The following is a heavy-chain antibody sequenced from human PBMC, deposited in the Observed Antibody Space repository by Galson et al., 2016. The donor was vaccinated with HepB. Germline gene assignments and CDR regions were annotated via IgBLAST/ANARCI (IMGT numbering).Heavy chain of an antibody. D-gene: IGHD3-10*01. Sequence: SLRLSCAASGFTFSSYAMSWVRQAPGKGLEWVSVISGGGTTTYYADSVKGRFTTSRDNSKNTLYLQMNSLRAEDTAVYYCARDAGVRGPPNYYYYMDVWGKGTTVTVSS. CDR2: ISGGGTTT. CDR3: ARDAGVRGPPNYYYYMDV. V-gene: IGHV3-23*01. J-gene: IGHJ6*03. CDR1: GFTFSSYA.